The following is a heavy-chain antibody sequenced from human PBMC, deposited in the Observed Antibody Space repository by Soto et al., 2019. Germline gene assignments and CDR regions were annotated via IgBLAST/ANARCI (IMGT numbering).Heavy chain of an antibody. CDR2: IYYSGST. V-gene: IGHV4-30-4*01. Sequence: PSETLSLTCTVSGDSISNVHYFWSWIRQPPGKGLEWIGYIYYSGSTYYNPSLKSRVTISVDTSKNQFSLKLSSVTAADTAVYYCARDLYYYDSSGYYYYGMDVWGQGTTVTVSS. CDR3: ARDLYYYDSSGYYYYGMDV. CDR1: GDSISNVHYF. D-gene: IGHD3-22*01. J-gene: IGHJ6*02.